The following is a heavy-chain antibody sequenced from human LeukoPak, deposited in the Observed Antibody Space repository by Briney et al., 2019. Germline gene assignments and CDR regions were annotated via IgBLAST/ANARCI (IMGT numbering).Heavy chain of an antibody. CDR2: IYYSGST. D-gene: IGHD3-22*01. CDR3: ARIPYDSSGYGFDY. CDR1: GGSISSYY. V-gene: IGHV4-59*01. J-gene: IGHJ4*02. Sequence: PSETLSLTCTVSGGSISSYYWSWIRQPPGKGLGWIGYIYYSGSTNYNPSLKSRVTISVDTSKNQFSLKLSSVTAADTAVYYCARIPYDSSGYGFDYWGQGTLVTVSS.